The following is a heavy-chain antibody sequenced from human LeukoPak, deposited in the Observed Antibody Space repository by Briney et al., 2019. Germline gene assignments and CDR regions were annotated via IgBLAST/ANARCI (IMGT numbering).Heavy chain of an antibody. D-gene: IGHD3-22*01. V-gene: IGHV4-30-4*01. CDR1: GGSISNGDYY. Sequence: PSETLSLTCTVSGGSISNGDYYWSWIRQPPGKGLEWIGFIYYTGTTYHNPSLKGRVTISIDTSKNQFSLNLNSVTAADTAVYYCARGGYNYDTSYGMDVWGQGTTVTVS. J-gene: IGHJ6*02. CDR3: ARGGYNYDTSYGMDV. CDR2: IYYTGTT.